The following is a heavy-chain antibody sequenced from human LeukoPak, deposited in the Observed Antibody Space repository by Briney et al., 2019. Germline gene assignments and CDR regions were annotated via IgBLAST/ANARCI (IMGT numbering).Heavy chain of an antibody. CDR1: GYTFTSYD. Sequence: ASVKVSCKASGYTFTSYDINWVRQAPGQGLEWMGWMNPNSGNTGYAQKFQGRVTITRNTSISTAYMELSSLRSEDTAVDYYARAPRWPSVVPAAEIDYWGQGILVTVSS. J-gene: IGHJ4*02. CDR3: ARAPRWPSVVPAAEIDY. D-gene: IGHD2-2*01. CDR2: MNPNSGNT. V-gene: IGHV1-8*03.